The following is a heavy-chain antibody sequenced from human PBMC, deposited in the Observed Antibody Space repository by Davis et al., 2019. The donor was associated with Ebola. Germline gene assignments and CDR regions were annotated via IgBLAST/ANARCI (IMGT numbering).Heavy chain of an antibody. Sequence: SETLSLTCAVYGGSFSGYYWSWIRQPPGKGLEWIGEINHSGSTNYNPSLKSRVTISVDTSKNQFSLKLSSVTAADTAVYYCARLRAVAGGDYYYGMDVWGQGTTVTVSS. V-gene: IGHV4-34*01. CDR2: INHSGST. CDR1: GGSFSGYY. J-gene: IGHJ6*02. D-gene: IGHD6-19*01. CDR3: ARLRAVAGGDYYYGMDV.